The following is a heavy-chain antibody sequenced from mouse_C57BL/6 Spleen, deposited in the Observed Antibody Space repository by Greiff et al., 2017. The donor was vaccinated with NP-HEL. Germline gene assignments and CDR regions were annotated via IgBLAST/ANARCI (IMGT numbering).Heavy chain of an antibody. CDR3: ARGERPPRSYFDD. CDR2: ISYSGST. J-gene: IGHJ2*01. CDR1: GYSITSGYD. V-gene: IGHV3-1*01. Sequence: EVKLVESGPGMVKPSQSLSLTCTVTGYSITSGYDWHWIRHLPGNKLEWMGYISYSGSTNYNPSLKSRISITHDTSKNHFFLKLNSVTTEDTATYYCARGERPPRSYFDDWGQGTTLTVSS. D-gene: IGHD1-2*01.